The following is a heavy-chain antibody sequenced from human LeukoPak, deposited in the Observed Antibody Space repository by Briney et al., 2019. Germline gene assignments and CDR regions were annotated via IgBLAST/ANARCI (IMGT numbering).Heavy chain of an antibody. V-gene: IGHV3-30*04. CDR1: GYMFSNYA. CDR2: ISVDGTNQ. D-gene: IGHD3-10*01. CDR3: ARDFGY. J-gene: IGHJ4*02. Sequence: GGSPRLSCAASGYMFSNYAMNWVRQSPDKGLEWVAIISVDGTNQHYADSVKGRFTISRDNSKDTLYLEMNSLRGEDTAVYYCARDFGYWGQGTLVTVSS.